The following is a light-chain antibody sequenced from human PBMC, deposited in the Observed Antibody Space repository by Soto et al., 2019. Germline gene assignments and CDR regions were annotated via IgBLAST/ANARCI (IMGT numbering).Light chain of an antibody. CDR3: CSYAGTSTHTV. Sequence: QSALTQPASVSGSPGSPTTISAPGTSVNFGSYNLVSWYQQHPGKAPKLMISEVSKRPSGISDRFSGSKSGSTASLTISGLQAEDEADYYCCSYAGTSTHTVFGGGTQLTVL. V-gene: IGLV2-23*02. CDR1: SVNFGSYNL. J-gene: IGLJ7*01. CDR2: EVS.